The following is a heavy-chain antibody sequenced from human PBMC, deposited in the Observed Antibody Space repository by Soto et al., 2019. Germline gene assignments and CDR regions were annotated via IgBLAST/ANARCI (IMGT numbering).Heavy chain of an antibody. Sequence: GASVKVSCKASGGTFSSYAISWVRQAPGQGLEWMGGIIPIFGTANYAQKFQGRVTITADESTSTAYMELSNLRSEDTAVYYCAREEDNAFDYWGQGTLVTVSS. CDR3: AREEDNAFDY. D-gene: IGHD1-1*01. CDR1: GGTFSSYA. CDR2: IIPIFGTA. J-gene: IGHJ4*02. V-gene: IGHV1-69*13.